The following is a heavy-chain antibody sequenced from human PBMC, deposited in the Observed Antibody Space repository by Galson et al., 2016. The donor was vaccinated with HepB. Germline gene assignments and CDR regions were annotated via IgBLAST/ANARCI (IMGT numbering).Heavy chain of an antibody. V-gene: IGHV4-31*03. CDR2: IYYSGST. CDR1: GGSISSGGYY. CDR3: ARAPSIAARLPYYYYYMDV. D-gene: IGHD6-6*01. J-gene: IGHJ6*03. Sequence: TLSLTCTVSGGSISSGGYYWSWIRQHPGKGLEWIGYIYYSGSTYYNPSLKSRVTISVDTSKNQFSLKLSSVTAADTAVYYCARAPSIAARLPYYYYYMDVWGKGTTVTVSS.